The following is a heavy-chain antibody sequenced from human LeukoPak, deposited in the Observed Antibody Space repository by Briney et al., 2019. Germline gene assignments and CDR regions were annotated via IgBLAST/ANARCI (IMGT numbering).Heavy chain of an antibody. CDR1: GGSFSGYY. CDR3: ARVSGRGDGYNP. Sequence: SETLSLTCAVYGGSFSGYYWSWIRQPPGKGLEWIGEINHSGSTNYNPSLKSRVTISVDTSKNQFTLNLSSVTAADTAVYYCARVSGRGDGYNPWGQGNLVTVSS. V-gene: IGHV4-34*01. J-gene: IGHJ5*02. CDR2: INHSGST. D-gene: IGHD5-24*01.